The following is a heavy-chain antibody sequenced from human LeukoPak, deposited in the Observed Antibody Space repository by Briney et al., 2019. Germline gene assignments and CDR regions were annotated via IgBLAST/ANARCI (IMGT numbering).Heavy chain of an antibody. D-gene: IGHD1-1*01. Sequence: GGSLRLSCTASGFTFTSYAMHWVRQAPGKGLEWVSAISGSGGSTYYADSVKGRFTISRDNSKNTLYLQMNSLRAEDTAVYYCAKDRPGTGRNSPDFDYWGQGTLVTVSS. V-gene: IGHV3-23*01. CDR3: AKDRPGTGRNSPDFDY. J-gene: IGHJ4*02. CDR1: GFTFTSYA. CDR2: ISGSGGST.